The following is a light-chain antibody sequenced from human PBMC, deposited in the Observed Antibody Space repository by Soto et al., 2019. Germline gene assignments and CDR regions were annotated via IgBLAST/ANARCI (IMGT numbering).Light chain of an antibody. V-gene: IGKV3-20*01. J-gene: IGKJ3*01. CDR1: QSVSSSY. Sequence: EIVLTQSPGTLSLSPGERATLSCRASQSVSSSYLAWYQQKSGQPPRLLIYGASNRATGIPDRFSGSGSGTDFTLTISRLEPEDFAVYYCQQYDGSLTFGPGTKVDI. CDR3: QQYDGSLT. CDR2: GAS.